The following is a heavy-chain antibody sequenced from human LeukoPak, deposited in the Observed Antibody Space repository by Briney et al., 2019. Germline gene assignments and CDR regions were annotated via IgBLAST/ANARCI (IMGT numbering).Heavy chain of an antibody. D-gene: IGHD4-23*01. CDR3: ARGPTNSLYYFDY. CDR1: GFTFSSYA. Sequence: GGSLRLSCAASGFTFSSYAMHWVRQAPGKGLEWVAVISYDGSNKYYADSVKGRFTISRDNSKNTLYLQMNSLRAEDTAVYYCARGPTNSLYYFDYWGQGTLVTVSS. V-gene: IGHV3-30-3*01. CDR2: ISYDGSNK. J-gene: IGHJ4*02.